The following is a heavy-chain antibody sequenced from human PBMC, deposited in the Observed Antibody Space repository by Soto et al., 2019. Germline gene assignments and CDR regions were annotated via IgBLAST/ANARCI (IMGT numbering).Heavy chain of an antibody. V-gene: IGHV3-53*01. J-gene: IGHJ6*02. D-gene: IGHD3-9*01. Sequence: GGSLRLSCAASGFTVSSNYMSWVRQAPGKGLEWVSVIYSGGSTYYADSVKGRFTISRDNSKNTLYLQMNSLRAEDTAVYYCAREPTYYDILTGFYYYYGMDVWGQGTTVTVSS. CDR1: GFTVSSNY. CDR3: AREPTYYDILTGFYYYYGMDV. CDR2: IYSGGST.